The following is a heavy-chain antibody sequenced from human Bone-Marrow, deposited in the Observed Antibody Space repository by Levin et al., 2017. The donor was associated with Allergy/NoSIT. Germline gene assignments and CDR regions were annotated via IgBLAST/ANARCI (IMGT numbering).Heavy chain of an antibody. V-gene: IGHV3-13*04. CDR3: ARMSAYYYGSGSASYYMDV. Sequence: GGSLRLSCAASGFTFSSYDMHWVRQATGKGLEWVSAIGTAGDTYYPGSVKGRFTISRENAKNSLYLQMNSLRAGDTAVYYCARMSAYYYGSGSASYYMDVWGKGTTVTVSS. J-gene: IGHJ6*03. CDR2: IGTAGDT. CDR1: GFTFSSYD. D-gene: IGHD3-10*01.